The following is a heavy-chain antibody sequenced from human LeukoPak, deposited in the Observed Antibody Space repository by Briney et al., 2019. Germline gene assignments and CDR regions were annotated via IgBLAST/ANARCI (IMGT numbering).Heavy chain of an antibody. V-gene: IGHV3-7*01. CDR2: INEDGSEE. CDR3: ARERQNKDFWSGGDY. Sequence: GGSLRLSCVGSGFIFRVYWMAWVRQAPGKGPEWVANINEDGSEERYVDSVRGRFTVSRDNTKNSLYLQMNTLRPEDTAVYYCARERQNKDFWSGGDYWGQGTMVTVSS. CDR1: GFIFRVYW. D-gene: IGHD3-3*01. J-gene: IGHJ4*02.